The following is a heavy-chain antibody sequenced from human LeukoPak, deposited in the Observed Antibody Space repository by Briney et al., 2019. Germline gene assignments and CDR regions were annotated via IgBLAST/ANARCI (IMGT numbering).Heavy chain of an antibody. CDR1: GFTFSSYS. V-gene: IGHV3-21*01. J-gene: IGHJ4*02. Sequence: TGGSLRLSCAASGFTFSSYSMNWVRQAPGKGLEWVSSISSSSSYIYYADSVKGRFTISRDNAKNSLYLQMNSLRAEDTAVYSCARAAAAAGNPFDYWGQGTLVTVSS. CDR3: ARAAAAAGNPFDY. CDR2: ISSSSSYI. D-gene: IGHD6-13*01.